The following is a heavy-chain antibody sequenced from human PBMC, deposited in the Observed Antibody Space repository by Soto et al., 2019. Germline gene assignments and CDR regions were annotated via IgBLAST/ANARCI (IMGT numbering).Heavy chain of an antibody. D-gene: IGHD6-19*01. J-gene: IGHJ4*02. CDR3: ARGSRARIAVAGFPFDY. CDR2: INHSGST. CDR1: GGSFSGYY. V-gene: IGHV4-34*01. Sequence: QVQLQQWGAGLLKPSETLSLTCAVYGGSFSGYYWSWFRQPPGKGLEGIGEINHSGSTNYNPSLKSRVTISVDTSKNQFSLKLSSVTAADTAVYYCARGSRARIAVAGFPFDYWGPGTLVTVSS.